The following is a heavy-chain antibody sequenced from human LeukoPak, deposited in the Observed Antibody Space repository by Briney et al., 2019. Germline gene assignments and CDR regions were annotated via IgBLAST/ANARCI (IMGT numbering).Heavy chain of an antibody. Sequence: PGGSLRLSCGASGFTFSSYAMSWVRQAPGKRLEWVSAISGSGGSTYYADSVKGRFTISRDNSKNTLYLQMNSPRAEDTAVYYCAKGRLAITFGGVIAPFDYWGQGTLVTVSS. D-gene: IGHD3-16*02. CDR1: GFTFSSYA. CDR2: ISGSGGST. CDR3: AKGRLAITFGGVIAPFDY. V-gene: IGHV3-23*01. J-gene: IGHJ4*02.